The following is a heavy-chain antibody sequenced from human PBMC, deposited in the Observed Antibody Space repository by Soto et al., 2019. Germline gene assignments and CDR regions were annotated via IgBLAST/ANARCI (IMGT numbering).Heavy chain of an antibody. D-gene: IGHD2-15*01. CDR2: IGSTGDP. Sequence: GGSLRLSCAASGFTFSSYDMHWVRQATGKSLEWVSVIGSTGDPYYPGSVKGRFTISRENAKNSLYLQMNSLGAGDTAVYYCARGILAGGGGSKYYYYGMDVWGQGTTVTVSS. CDR3: ARGILAGGGGSKYYYYGMDV. J-gene: IGHJ6*02. V-gene: IGHV3-13*05. CDR1: GFTFSSYD.